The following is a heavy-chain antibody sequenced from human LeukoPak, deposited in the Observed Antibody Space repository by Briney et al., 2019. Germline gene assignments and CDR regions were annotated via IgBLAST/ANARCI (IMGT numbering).Heavy chain of an antibody. CDR1: GYTFTSYY. J-gene: IGHJ6*03. CDR2: INPSGGST. V-gene: IGHV1-46*01. D-gene: IGHD4-11*01. CDR3: ARETVTPYYYYMDV. Sequence: ASVKVSCKASGYTFTSYYMHWVRQAPGQGLEWMGVINPSGGSTSYAQKFQGRVTMTRDMSTSTVYMELSSLRAEDTAVYYCARETVTPYYYYMDVWGKGTTVTVSS.